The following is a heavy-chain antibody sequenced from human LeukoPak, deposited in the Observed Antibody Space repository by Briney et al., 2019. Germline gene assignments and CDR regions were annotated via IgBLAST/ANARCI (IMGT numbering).Heavy chain of an antibody. CDR2: INPNSGGT. CDR3: ARGCVHCSYTSRGGDSFNV. J-gene: IGHJ3*01. D-gene: IGHD2-2*01. CDR1: GYTFTGYY. Sequence: ASVKVSCKASGYTFTGYYMHWVRQAPGQGLEWMGWINPNSGGTNYAQNLQGRVSMTTDTSTSTVFMELRSLRSDDTAVYYCARGCVHCSYTSRGGDSFNVWGQGTKVTVSS. V-gene: IGHV1-2*02.